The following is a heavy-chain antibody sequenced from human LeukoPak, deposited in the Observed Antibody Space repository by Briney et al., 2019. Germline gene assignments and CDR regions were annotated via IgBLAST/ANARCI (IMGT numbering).Heavy chain of an antibody. Sequence: ASVKVSCKASGYTFTGYYMHWVRQAPGQGLEWMGWMNPNSGNTGYAQKFQGRVTMTRNTSISTAYMELSSLRSEDTAVYYCAREYYDILTGYYKPSSFDYWGQGTLVTVSS. J-gene: IGHJ4*02. V-gene: IGHV1-8*02. D-gene: IGHD3-9*01. CDR2: MNPNSGNT. CDR1: GYTFTGYY. CDR3: AREYYDILTGYYKPSSFDY.